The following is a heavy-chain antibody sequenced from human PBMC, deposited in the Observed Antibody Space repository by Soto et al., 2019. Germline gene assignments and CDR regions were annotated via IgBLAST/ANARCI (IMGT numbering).Heavy chain of an antibody. CDR3: VRDKPXYYDSSGSSHVGDVFDI. D-gene: IGHD3-22*01. J-gene: IGHJ3*02. CDR1: GYDFSRHG. Sequence: GASVKVSCKTSGYDFSRHGIQWVRQAPGQSLEWMGWINPGNGKTKYSQKFQGRVTFTRDTSASTVYMELSGLTSEDTAVFYCVRDKPXYYDSSGSSHVGDVFDIWGQGTMVTVSS. V-gene: IGHV1-3*01. CDR2: INPGNGKT.